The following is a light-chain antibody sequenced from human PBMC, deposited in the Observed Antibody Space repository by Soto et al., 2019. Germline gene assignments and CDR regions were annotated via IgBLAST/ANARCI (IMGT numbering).Light chain of an antibody. Sequence: DIQMTQSPSSLSASVGDRVSITCRASQSISNYLNWYQQKPGEAPKVLIYAASSLQSRVPSRFSGSGSGTDFTLTINSLQPEDFATYFCQQTYSTPPWTFGQGTKVEIK. V-gene: IGKV1-39*01. CDR3: QQTYSTPPWT. CDR1: QSISNY. CDR2: AAS. J-gene: IGKJ1*01.